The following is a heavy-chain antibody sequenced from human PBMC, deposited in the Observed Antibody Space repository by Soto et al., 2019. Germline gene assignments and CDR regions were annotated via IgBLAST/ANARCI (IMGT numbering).Heavy chain of an antibody. CDR3: VSSATRWILGYYGMDV. CDR1: GGSISSGDYY. Sequence: SETLSLTCTVSGGSISSGDYYWSWIRQPPGKGLEWIGYIYYSGSTYYNPSLKSRVTISVDTSKNQFSLKLSSVTAADTAVYYCVSSATRWILGYYGMDVWGQGTTVTVSS. J-gene: IGHJ6*02. D-gene: IGHD5-18*01. V-gene: IGHV4-30-4*01. CDR2: IYYSGST.